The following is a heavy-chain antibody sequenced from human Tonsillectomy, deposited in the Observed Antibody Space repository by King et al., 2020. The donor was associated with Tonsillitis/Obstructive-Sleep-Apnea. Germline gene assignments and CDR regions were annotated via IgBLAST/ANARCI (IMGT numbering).Heavy chain of an antibody. CDR2: ISSSSSYI. D-gene: IGHD5-18*01. V-gene: IGHV3-21*01. Sequence: VQLVESGGGLVKPGGSLRHSCAASGFTFSSYSMNWVRQAPGKGLEWVSSISSSSSYIYYADSVKGRFTISRDNAKNSLYLQMNSLRAEDTAVYYCAREGWDTAAFDYWGQGTLVTVSS. CDR1: GFTFSSYS. J-gene: IGHJ4*02. CDR3: AREGWDTAAFDY.